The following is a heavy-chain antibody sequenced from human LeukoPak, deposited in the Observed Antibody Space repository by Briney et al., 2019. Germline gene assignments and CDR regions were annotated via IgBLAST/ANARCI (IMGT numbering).Heavy chain of an antibody. CDR1: RFTFSSYA. V-gene: IGHV3-21*01. Sequence: PGGSLRLSCAASRFTFSSYAMSWVRQAPGKGLEWVSSISTSSNYIYYADSVKGRFTISRDNARKSLYLEMNSLRADDTAVYYCARDDGAYYDSSGNDYWGQGTLVTVSS. CDR2: ISTSSNYI. J-gene: IGHJ4*02. CDR3: ARDDGAYYDSSGNDY. D-gene: IGHD3-22*01.